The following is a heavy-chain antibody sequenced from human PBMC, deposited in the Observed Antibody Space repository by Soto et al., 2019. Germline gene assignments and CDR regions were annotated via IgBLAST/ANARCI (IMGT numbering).Heavy chain of an antibody. Sequence: SETLSLTCAVYGGSFSGHSWTWIRQSPGKGLEWIGDINHSGRVNYSPSLKSRVTISLDTSKNQFSLTLSAVTAADTAMYYCSTRAYDANGYYRFDPWGQGTLVPVSS. J-gene: IGHJ5*01. D-gene: IGHD3-22*01. V-gene: IGHV4-34*01. CDR1: GGSFSGHS. CDR2: INHSGRV. CDR3: STRAYDANGYYRFDP.